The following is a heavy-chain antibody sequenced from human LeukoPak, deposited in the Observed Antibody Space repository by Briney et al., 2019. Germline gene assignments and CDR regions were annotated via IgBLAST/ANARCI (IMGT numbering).Heavy chain of an antibody. CDR2: INPNSGGT. D-gene: IGHD3-10*01. Sequence: GASVKVSCKASGYTFTGYYMHWVRQAPGQGLEWMGWINPNSGGTNYAQRFQGRVTMTRDTSISTAYMELSRLRSDDTAAYYCAVVRGVRAFDIWGQGTMVTVSS. CDR1: GYTFTGYY. J-gene: IGHJ3*02. CDR3: AVVRGVRAFDI. V-gene: IGHV1-2*02.